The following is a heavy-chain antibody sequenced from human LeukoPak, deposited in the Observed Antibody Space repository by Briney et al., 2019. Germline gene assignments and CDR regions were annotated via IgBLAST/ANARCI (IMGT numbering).Heavy chain of an antibody. CDR1: GYTFTGYY. CDR2: INPNSGGT. CDR3: ARGADGYNYDFDY. J-gene: IGHJ4*02. V-gene: IGHV1-2*02. D-gene: IGHD5-24*01. Sequence: ASVKVSCKASGYTFTGYYMHWVRQAPGQGLEWMGWINPNSGGTNYAQKFQGRVTMTRDTSISTAYMELSRLRSDDTAVYYCARGADGYNYDFDYWGQGTLVTVSS.